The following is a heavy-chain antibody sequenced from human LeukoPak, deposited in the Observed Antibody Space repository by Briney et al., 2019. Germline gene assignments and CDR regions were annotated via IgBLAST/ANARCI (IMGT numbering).Heavy chain of an antibody. J-gene: IGHJ6*03. CDR1: GGSISGYH. V-gene: IGHV4-59*01. CDR2: IYYSGSS. Sequence: SETLSLTCNVSGGSISGYHWSWIRQPPGKGLEWLGYIYYSGSSNYNPSLKSRVTISAGTSKNQFSLKLSSVTAADTAVYYCARVPRSYYYYYYMDVWGKGTTVTVSS. CDR3: ARVPRSYYYYYYMDV.